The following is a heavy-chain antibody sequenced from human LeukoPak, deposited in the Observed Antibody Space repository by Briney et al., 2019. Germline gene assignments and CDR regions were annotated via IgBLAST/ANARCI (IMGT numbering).Heavy chain of an antibody. CDR2: INPSGGST. CDR1: GYTFTSYY. J-gene: IGHJ6*03. CDR3: ARDPSAYDLAASGYYYYYMDV. Sequence: ASVKVSCKASGYTFTSYYMHWVRQAPGQGLEWMGIINPSGGSTSYAQKFQGRVTMTRDTSTSTVYMELSSLRSEDTAVYYCARDPSAYDLAASGYYYYYMDVWGKGTKVTVSS. D-gene: IGHD3-3*01. V-gene: IGHV1-46*01.